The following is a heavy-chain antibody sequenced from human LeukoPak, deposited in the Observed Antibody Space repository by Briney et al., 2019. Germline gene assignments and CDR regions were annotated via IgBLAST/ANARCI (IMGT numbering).Heavy chain of an antibody. D-gene: IGHD4-11*01. CDR2: INHRGST. Sequence: SETLSHTCDVYGGSFSGYYWSWLRQPPGKGLEWIGEINHRGSTNYNPSLKSRVTISVDTSKNQFSLRLNSVTAADTAVYYCARGNLWDYRRYYYYMDVWGKGTTVTVSS. J-gene: IGHJ6*03. CDR1: GGSFSGYY. V-gene: IGHV4-34*01. CDR3: ARGNLWDYRRYYYYMDV.